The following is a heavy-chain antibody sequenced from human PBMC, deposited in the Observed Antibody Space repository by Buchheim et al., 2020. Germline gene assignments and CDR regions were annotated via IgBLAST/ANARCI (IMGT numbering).Heavy chain of an antibody. D-gene: IGHD1-26*01. CDR3: AKGVGATSSYGMDV. Sequence: EVQLLESGGGLVQPGGSLRLSCAASRFTFSSYAMTWVRQAPGKGLEWVSTISGSGISTYYTDSVKGRFTISRDNSKKTRYLQMNSLRAEDTAVYYCAKGVGATSSYGMDVWGQGTT. J-gene: IGHJ6*02. V-gene: IGHV3-23*01. CDR2: ISGSGIST. CDR1: RFTFSSYA.